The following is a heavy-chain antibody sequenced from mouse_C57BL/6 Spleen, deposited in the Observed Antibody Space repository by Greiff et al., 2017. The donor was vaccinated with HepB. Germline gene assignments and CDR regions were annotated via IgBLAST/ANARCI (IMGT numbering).Heavy chain of an antibody. D-gene: IGHD3-2*02. Sequence: EVKLMESGAGLVKPGGSLKLSCAASGFTFSSYAMSWVRQTPEKRLEWVAYISSGGDYIYYADTVKGRFTISRDNARNTLYLQMSSLKSEDTAMYYCTRVTAQATLAYWGQGTLVTVSA. CDR2: ISSGGDYI. CDR3: TRVTAQATLAY. CDR1: GFTFSSYA. J-gene: IGHJ3*01. V-gene: IGHV5-9-1*02.